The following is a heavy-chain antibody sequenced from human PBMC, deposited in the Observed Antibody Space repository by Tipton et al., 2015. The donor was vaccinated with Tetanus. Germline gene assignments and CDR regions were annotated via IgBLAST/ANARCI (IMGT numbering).Heavy chain of an antibody. D-gene: IGHD4-23*01. CDR1: GGSVSSGSYY. V-gene: IGHV4-61*01. Sequence: TLSLTCTVSGGSVSSGSYYWSWIRQPPGKGLEWIGYIYYSGSTNYNPSLKSRVTTSVDTSKNQFSLKLSSVTAADTAVYYCARDAGTVEPEGAFDIWGQGTMVTVSS. CDR3: ARDAGTVEPEGAFDI. J-gene: IGHJ3*02. CDR2: IYYSGST.